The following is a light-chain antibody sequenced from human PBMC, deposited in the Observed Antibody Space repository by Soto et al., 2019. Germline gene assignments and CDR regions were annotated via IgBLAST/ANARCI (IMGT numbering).Light chain of an antibody. CDR2: GAS. J-gene: IGKJ1*01. CDR1: QSVSSN. CDR3: QQYNNWPPEGT. Sequence: EIVMTQSPATLSVSPGERATLSCRASQSVSSNLAWYQQKPGQAPRLLIYGASTRATGIPARFSGSGSGTEFTLTISSLQSEDFAVHYCQQYNNWPPEGTFGQGTKVEIK. V-gene: IGKV3-15*01.